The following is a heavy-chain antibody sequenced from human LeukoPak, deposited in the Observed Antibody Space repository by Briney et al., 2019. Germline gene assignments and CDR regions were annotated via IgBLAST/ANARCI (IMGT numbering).Heavy chain of an antibody. CDR1: AYSFTSYW. J-gene: IGHJ4*02. CDR3: ARQGLAARPDPGAHH. CDR2: IYPGDSDT. Sequence: GESLKISCKGSAYSFTSYWIGWVRQMPGKGLEWMGIIYPGDSDTRHSPSFQGQVTISADKSISTAYLQWSSLKASDTAMYYCARQGLAARPDPGAHHWGQGTLVTVSS. V-gene: IGHV5-51*01. D-gene: IGHD6-6*01.